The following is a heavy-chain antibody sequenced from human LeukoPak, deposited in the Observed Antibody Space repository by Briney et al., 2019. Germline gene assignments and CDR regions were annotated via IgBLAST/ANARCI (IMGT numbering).Heavy chain of an antibody. CDR3: VRVALYYYGSESFYFFEH. CDR1: GFTFSSHS. V-gene: IGHV3-21*01. Sequence: KPGGSLRLSCAASGFTFSSHSMNWVRQAPGKGLEWVSCISTSSSYIYYADSVKGRFTISRDNAKNSLYLLMNTLRVEDTAIYYCVRVALYYYGSESFYFFEHWGQGTPVTASS. D-gene: IGHD3-10*01. J-gene: IGHJ4*02. CDR2: ISTSSSYI.